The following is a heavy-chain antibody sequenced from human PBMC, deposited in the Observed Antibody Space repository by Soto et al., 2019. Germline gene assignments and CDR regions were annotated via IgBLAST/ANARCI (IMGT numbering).Heavy chain of an antibody. J-gene: IGHJ4*02. CDR2: ISAYNGNT. V-gene: IGHV1-18*01. CDR3: ARDHGSGKNLGRWEDY. D-gene: IGHD3-10*01. Sequence: QVQLVQSGAEVKKPGASVKVSCKASGYTFTSYGISWVRQAPGQGLEWMGWISAYNGNTNYAQKLQDRVIMTRDTATSTAYLELRSLRSDDTAVYYCARDHGSGKNLGRWEDYWGQGTLVTVSS. CDR1: GYTFTSYG.